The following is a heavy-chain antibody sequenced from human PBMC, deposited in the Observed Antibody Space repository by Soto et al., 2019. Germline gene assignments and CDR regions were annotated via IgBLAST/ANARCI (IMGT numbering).Heavy chain of an antibody. D-gene: IGHD3-22*01. Sequence: EVELLESGGGLVQPGGSLTLSCAASGFTFSSYTMNWVRQSPGKGLEWVSGVSGSGASKYSADSVKGRFTISRDNSNNTLFLQMDSLRAEDTAVYYCAITRLYDSIDYHRDGFDIWGQGTMVTVSS. CDR2: VSGSGASK. CDR1: GFTFSSYT. J-gene: IGHJ3*02. V-gene: IGHV3-23*01. CDR3: AITRLYDSIDYHRDGFDI.